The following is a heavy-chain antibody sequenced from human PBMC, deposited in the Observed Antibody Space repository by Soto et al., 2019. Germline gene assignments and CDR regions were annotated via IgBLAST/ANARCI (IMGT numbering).Heavy chain of an antibody. V-gene: IGHV1-18*01. CDR1: GYTFTSYG. D-gene: IGHD6-13*01. CDR3: AGESSSSCHDY. J-gene: IGHJ4*02. Sequence: QVQLVQSGAEVKKPGASVKVSCKASGYTFTSYGISWVRQAPGQGLEWMGWISAYNGNTNYAQKLQGRVTMTTDTSTRTAYMELRGLRSDDRAVYCCAGESSSSCHDYWGQGTLVTVSS. CDR2: ISAYNGNT.